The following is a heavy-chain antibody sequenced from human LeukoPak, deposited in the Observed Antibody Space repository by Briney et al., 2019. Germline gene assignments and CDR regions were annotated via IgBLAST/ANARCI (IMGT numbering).Heavy chain of an antibody. J-gene: IGHJ6*03. CDR1: GFTFSSYA. CDR3: ARGPTGVRGVLPGYYMDV. Sequence: PGRSLRLSCAASGFTFSSYAMHWVRQAPGKGLEWVAVISYDGSNKYYADSVKGRFTISRDNSKNTLYLQMNSLRAEDTAVYYCARGPTGVRGVLPGYYMDVWGKGTTVTVSS. V-gene: IGHV3-30-3*01. CDR2: ISYDGSNK. D-gene: IGHD3-10*01.